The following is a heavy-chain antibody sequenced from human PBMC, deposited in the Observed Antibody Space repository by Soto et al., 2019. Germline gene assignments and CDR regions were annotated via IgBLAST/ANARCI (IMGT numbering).Heavy chain of an antibody. CDR2: IYFRGTT. Sequence: DTLSLTCAVSGGSLSSYYWGWVRQPPGKGLEWIGYIYFRGTTNYNPSLKSRVTMSADTSKNQFSLKLNSVTAADTAVYYCARMNYYDTSGYPFDYWGQGMMVTVSS. CDR1: GGSLSSYY. CDR3: ARMNYYDTSGYPFDY. D-gene: IGHD3-22*01. J-gene: IGHJ4*02. V-gene: IGHV4-59*13.